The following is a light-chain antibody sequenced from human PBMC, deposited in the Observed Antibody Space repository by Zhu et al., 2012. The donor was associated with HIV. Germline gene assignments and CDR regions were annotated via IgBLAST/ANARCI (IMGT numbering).Light chain of an antibody. CDR2: GVS. V-gene: IGKV3-15*01. J-gene: IGKJ1*01. Sequence: EIVLTQSPGTLSLSPGERATLSCRASQTVSRNYLAWYQQKPGQPPRLLIYGVSTRATGIPARFSGSGSGTEFTLTISNVQSEDFAVYYCQHYYNWLGTFGQGTRVDIK. CDR3: QHYYNWLGT. CDR1: QTVSRN.